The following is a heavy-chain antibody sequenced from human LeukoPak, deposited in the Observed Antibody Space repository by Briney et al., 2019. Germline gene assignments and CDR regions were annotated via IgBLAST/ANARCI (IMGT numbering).Heavy chain of an antibody. CDR2: TYYRSKWYN. Sequence: SQTLSLTCAISGDSVSSNSAAWNWIRQSPSRGLEWLGRTYYRSKWYNDYAVSVKSRITINPDTSKNQFPLQLNSVTPEDTAVYYCARTCSYSSSWYEPYYFDYWGQGTLVTVSS. CDR1: GDSVSSNSAA. J-gene: IGHJ4*02. D-gene: IGHD6-13*01. V-gene: IGHV6-1*01. CDR3: ARTCSYSSSWYEPYYFDY.